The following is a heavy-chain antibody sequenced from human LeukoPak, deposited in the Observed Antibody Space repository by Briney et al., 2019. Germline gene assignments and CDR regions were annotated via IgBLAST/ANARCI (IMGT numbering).Heavy chain of an antibody. CDR1: GYTFTSYG. CDR2: IGAYNGNT. CDR3: ARAGGGYSYGYGEIDY. D-gene: IGHD5-18*01. Sequence: ASVKVSCKASGYTFTSYGISWVRQAPGQGLEWMGWIGAYNGNTNYAQKLQGRVTMTTDTSTSTAYMELRSLRSDDTAVYYCARAGGGYSYGYGEIDYWGQGTLVTVSS. V-gene: IGHV1-18*01. J-gene: IGHJ4*02.